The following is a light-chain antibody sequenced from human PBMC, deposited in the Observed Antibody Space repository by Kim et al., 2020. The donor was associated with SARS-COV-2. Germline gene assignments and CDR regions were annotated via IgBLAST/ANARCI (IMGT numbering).Light chain of an antibody. CDR1: QSVSSN. CDR2: GAS. J-gene: IGKJ4*01. V-gene: IGKV3-15*01. Sequence: VCPGESATLSCRASQSVSSNLAWYQQKPGQAPRLLIYGASTRATGIPARFSGSGSGTEFTLTISSLQSEDFAVYYCQQYNNWPLTFGGGTKVDIK. CDR3: QQYNNWPLT.